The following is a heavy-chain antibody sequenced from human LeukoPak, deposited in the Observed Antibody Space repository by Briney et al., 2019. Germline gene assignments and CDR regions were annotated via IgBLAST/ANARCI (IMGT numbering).Heavy chain of an antibody. CDR3: ARLPYYYDSSAPPFYYRDV. Sequence: SETLSLSCTASGCTISNYSLSWIRQPPGKGLEWIGYIYYSGSTNYNPSLKSRVTISVDTSKNQFSLKLSSVTAADTAVYYCARLPYYYDSSAPPFYYRDVWGKGTTVSVSS. V-gene: IGHV4-59*08. CDR2: IYYSGST. J-gene: IGHJ6*03. CDR1: GCTISNYS. D-gene: IGHD3-22*01.